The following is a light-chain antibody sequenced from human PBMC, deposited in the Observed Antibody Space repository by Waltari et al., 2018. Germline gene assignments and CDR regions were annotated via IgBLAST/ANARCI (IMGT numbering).Light chain of an antibody. CDR3: CSYAGGSTFV. CDR1: SSDVGIYNL. J-gene: IGLJ1*01. CDR2: EVS. Sequence: QSALTQPASVSGSPGQSITISCTGTSSDVGIYNLVSWFQQHPGKAPKLMLYEVSKRPSGVSNRFSGSKSGNTASLTISGLQAEDEADYYCCSYAGGSTFVFGIGTKVTVL. V-gene: IGLV2-23*02.